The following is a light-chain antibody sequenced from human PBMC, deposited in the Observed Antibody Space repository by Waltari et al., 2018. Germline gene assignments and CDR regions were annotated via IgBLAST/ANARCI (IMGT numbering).Light chain of an antibody. J-gene: IGKJ2*01. V-gene: IGKV1-5*03. CDR3: QQYKSSPYT. CDR2: KAS. CDR1: QSISSW. Sequence: DIQMTQSPSPLSASVTDRVTITCRASQSISSWLAWYQQKPGKAPKVLIYKASTLESGVPSRFSGSGSGTEFTLTISSLQPDDFATYYCQQYKSSPYTFGQGTKLQIK.